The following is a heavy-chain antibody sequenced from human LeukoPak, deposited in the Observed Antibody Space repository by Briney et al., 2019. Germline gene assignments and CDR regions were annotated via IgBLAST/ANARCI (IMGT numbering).Heavy chain of an antibody. CDR2: IYTSGST. Sequence: SETLSLTCIAPGGSISSGSYNWSWIRQPAGKGLEWIGRIYTSGSTNYNPSLKSRVTISVDTSKNQFSLSLNSVTAADTAVYYCARGGTAAALYNWFDPWGQGILVTVSS. J-gene: IGHJ5*02. D-gene: IGHD6-25*01. CDR1: GGSISSGSYN. V-gene: IGHV4-61*02. CDR3: ARGGTAAALYNWFDP.